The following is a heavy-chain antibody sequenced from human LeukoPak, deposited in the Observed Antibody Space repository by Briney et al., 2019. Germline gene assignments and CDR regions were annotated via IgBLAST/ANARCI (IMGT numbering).Heavy chain of an antibody. CDR3: SKEFIAGDGHVDCDS. Sequence: QAGGSLRLSCAASGFTISPYAMTWVRQAPGKGLEWVSSMTSSGATTYYADSVKGRFTITRDTSKNMLYLQMNMLRVRAAAVYEGSKEFIAGDGHVDCDSQGQGTLVTVSS. CDR2: MTSSGATT. V-gene: IGHV3-23*01. J-gene: IGHJ4*02. D-gene: IGHD5-24*01. CDR1: GFTISPYA.